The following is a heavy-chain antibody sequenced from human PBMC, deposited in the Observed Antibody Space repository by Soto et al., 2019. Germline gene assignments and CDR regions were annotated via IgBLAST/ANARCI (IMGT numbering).Heavy chain of an antibody. CDR1: GFTFSSYG. V-gene: IGHV3-30*18. CDR2: ISYDGSIK. J-gene: IGHJ4*02. D-gene: IGHD3-22*01. Sequence: QVQLVESGGGVVQPGRSLRLSCAASGFTFSSYGMHWVRQAPGKGLEWVAVISYDGSIKYYADSVKGRFTISRDNSKNTLYLQMNSLRAEDTAVYYCAKSVIVVVNSYFGYWGQGTLVTVSS. CDR3: AKSVIVVVNSYFGY.